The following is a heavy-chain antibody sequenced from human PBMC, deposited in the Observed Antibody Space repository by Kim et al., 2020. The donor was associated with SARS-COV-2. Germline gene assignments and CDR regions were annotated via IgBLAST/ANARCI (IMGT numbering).Heavy chain of an antibody. CDR3: AKGALGYCSGAICYPFDY. V-gene: IGHV3-23*01. D-gene: IGHD2-15*01. CDR2: IIGSGGAT. J-gene: IGHJ4*02. Sequence: GGSLRLSCAASGFTFSSYAMNWVRHAPGKGLEWVSSIIGSGGATYYADSVKGRFTISRDNSEKMLYLQMSSLRAEDTAMYYCAKGALGYCSGAICYPFDYWGQGTLVTVSS. CDR1: GFTFSSYA.